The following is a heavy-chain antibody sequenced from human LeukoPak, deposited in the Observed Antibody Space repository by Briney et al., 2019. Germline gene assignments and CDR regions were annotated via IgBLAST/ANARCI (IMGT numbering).Heavy chain of an antibody. CDR3: ARAPSEIGGYYPEYFRH. V-gene: IGHV3-74*01. CDR2: IKSDGST. Sequence: PGGSLRLSCAASGFTFSTYWIHWVRQAPGKGLVWASRIKSDGSTNYADSVKGRFTISRDNAKNTVSLQMNSLRPEDTGVYYCARAPSEIGGYYPEYFRHWGQGTLVTVSS. J-gene: IGHJ1*01. D-gene: IGHD3-22*01. CDR1: GFTFSTYW.